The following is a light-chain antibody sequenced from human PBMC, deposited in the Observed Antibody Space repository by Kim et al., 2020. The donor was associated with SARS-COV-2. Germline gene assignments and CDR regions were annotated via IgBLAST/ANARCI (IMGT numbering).Light chain of an antibody. CDR3: QVWDSSSDQYV. CDR2: YDS. CDR1: NIGSKS. V-gene: IGLV3-21*04. Sequence: APGNRARVTWRGNNIGSKSVHWYQQKPGQAPVLVIYYDSDRPSGIPERFSGSNSGNTATLTISRVEAGDEADYYCQVWDSSSDQYVFGTGTKVTVL. J-gene: IGLJ1*01.